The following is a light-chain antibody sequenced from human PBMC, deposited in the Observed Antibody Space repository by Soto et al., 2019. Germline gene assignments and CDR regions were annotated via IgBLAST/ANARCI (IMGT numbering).Light chain of an antibody. CDR3: QQRSNWPPALS. V-gene: IGKV1-12*01. Sequence: DIQLTQSPSSVSASVGDRVTITCRASLGISSWLGWYQQKPGKAPKLLIYAASSLQSGVPSRFSGSGSGTDFTLTISSLEPEDFAVYYCQQRSNWPPALSFGGGTKVDI. CDR2: AAS. CDR1: LGISSW. J-gene: IGKJ4*01.